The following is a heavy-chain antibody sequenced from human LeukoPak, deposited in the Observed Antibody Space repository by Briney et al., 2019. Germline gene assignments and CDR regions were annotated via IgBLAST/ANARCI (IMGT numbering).Heavy chain of an antibody. CDR3: TSALNIKTHY. D-gene: IGHD4-23*01. J-gene: IGHJ4*02. V-gene: IGHV3-30*03. Sequence: PGGSLRLSCAASGFTFSSYGMHWVRQAPGKGLEWVAVISYDGSNKYYADSVKGRFTISRDNSKNTLYLQMNSLRAEDTALYYCTSALNIKTHYWGQGTLVTVSS. CDR1: GFTFSSYG. CDR2: ISYDGSNK.